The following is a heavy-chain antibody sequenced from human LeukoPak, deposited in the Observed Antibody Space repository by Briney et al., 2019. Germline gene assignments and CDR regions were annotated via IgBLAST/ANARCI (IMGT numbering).Heavy chain of an antibody. CDR2: ISGSGGST. J-gene: IGHJ4*02. CDR1: GFTFSSYA. CDR3: ARGFDFWSGKEL. V-gene: IGHV3-23*01. D-gene: IGHD3-3*01. Sequence: GGSLRLSCAASGFTFSSYAMSWVRQAPGKGLEWVSAISGSGGSTYYADSVKGRFTISRDNSKNTLYLQMNSLRAEDTAVYYCARGFDFWSGKELWGQGTLVTVSS.